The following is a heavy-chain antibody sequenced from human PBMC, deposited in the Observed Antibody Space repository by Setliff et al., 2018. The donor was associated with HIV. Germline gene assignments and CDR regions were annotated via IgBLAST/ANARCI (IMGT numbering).Heavy chain of an antibody. J-gene: IGHJ3*02. V-gene: IGHV1-69*13. CDR1: GGTFSSYA. CDR3: ARAHGYSSSWYEDAFDI. D-gene: IGHD6-13*01. Sequence: SVKVSCKASGGTFSSYAISWVRQAPGQGLEWMEGIIPIFGTANYAQKFQGRVTITADESTSTAYMELSSLRSEDTAVYYCARAHGYSSSWYEDAFDIWGQGTMVTVSS. CDR2: IIPIFGTA.